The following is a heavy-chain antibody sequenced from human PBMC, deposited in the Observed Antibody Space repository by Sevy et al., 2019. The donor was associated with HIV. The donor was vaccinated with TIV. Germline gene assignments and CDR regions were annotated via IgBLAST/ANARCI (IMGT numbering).Heavy chain of an antibody. J-gene: IGHJ5*02. V-gene: IGHV3-23*01. CDR3: AGGYCSGGNCYPHNWFDP. CDR1: GFTFRNYA. Sequence: GGSLRLSCAASGFTFRNYAMSWVRQAPGKGLEWVSAISESGDNTYYADSVKGRFTISRDNPKSTLYLQMESQRAEDAAVYYCAGGYCSGGNCYPHNWFDPWGQGTLVTVSS. CDR2: ISESGDNT. D-gene: IGHD2-15*01.